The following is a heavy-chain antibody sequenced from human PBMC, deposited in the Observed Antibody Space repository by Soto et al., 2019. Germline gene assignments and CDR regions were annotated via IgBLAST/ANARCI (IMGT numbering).Heavy chain of an antibody. CDR2: ISGSGRTT. D-gene: IGHD3-16*01. J-gene: IGHJ4*02. Sequence: EVQLLESGGGLVQPGGSLRLSCAASGFTFSSYDMSWVGQAPGKGLEWVSGISGSGRTTYYADSVKGRFTISRDNSKNPLVLQMNSLRAEDTAVYYCARVQDGWGLAYWGQGTLVTVSS. CDR1: GFTFSSYD. CDR3: ARVQDGWGLAY. V-gene: IGHV3-23*01.